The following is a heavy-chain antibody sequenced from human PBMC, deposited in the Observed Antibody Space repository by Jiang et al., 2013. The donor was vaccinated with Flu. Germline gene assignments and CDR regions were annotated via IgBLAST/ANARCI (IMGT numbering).Heavy chain of an antibody. CDR1: GDSISSSSYY. CDR2: VYYSGST. J-gene: IGHJ4*02. Sequence: GLVKPSETLSLTCIVSGDSISSSSYYWGWIRQPPGKGLEWIGSVYYSGSTYYNPSLKSRVTISVDTSKNQFSLKLSSVTAADTALYYCARHGYGSGLFDYWGQGTLVTVSS. D-gene: IGHD6-19*01. V-gene: IGHV4-39*01. CDR3: ARHGYGSGLFDY.